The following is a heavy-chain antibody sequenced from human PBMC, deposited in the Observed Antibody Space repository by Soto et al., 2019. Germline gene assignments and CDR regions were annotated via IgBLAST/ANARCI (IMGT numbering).Heavy chain of an antibody. CDR2: ISGSGAST. V-gene: IGHV3-23*01. Sequence: EVQLLESGGGLEQPGGSLRLSCAASGLTFSSYAMSWVRQAPGKELEWVSTISGSGASTYYADSVKGRFTISRDNSTNTLYLQMNSLIAEDTAVYYWARYPGGYSGSSIFPIDYWGQGPRVTVSS. J-gene: IGHJ4*02. D-gene: IGHD6-6*01. CDR1: GLTFSSYA. CDR3: ARYPGGYSGSSIFPIDY.